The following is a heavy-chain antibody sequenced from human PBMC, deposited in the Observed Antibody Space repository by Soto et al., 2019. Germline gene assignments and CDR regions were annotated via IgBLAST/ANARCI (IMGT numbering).Heavy chain of an antibody. J-gene: IGHJ6*04. CDR3: ARDQVAAAGKLRETDYYYYYGMDV. V-gene: IGHV1-69*13. CDR2: IIPIFGTA. Sequence: GASVKVSCKASGGTFSSYAISWVRQAPGEGLEWMGGIIPIFGTANYAQKFQGRVTITADESTSTAYMELSSLRSEDTAVYYCARDQVAAAGKLRETDYYYYYGMDVWGKGTTVKVSS. D-gene: IGHD6-13*01. CDR1: GGTFSSYA.